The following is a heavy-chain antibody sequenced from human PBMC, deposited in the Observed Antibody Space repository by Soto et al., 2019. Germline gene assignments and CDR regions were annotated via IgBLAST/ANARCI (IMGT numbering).Heavy chain of an antibody. CDR3: ARVTVGTYYFDY. D-gene: IGHD3-16*01. Sequence: GGSLRLSCAASGFTFSSYSMNWVRQAPGKGLEWVGRTRDKTNSYSTEYAASVKGRFTISRDDSKSSLYLQMNSLKTEDTAVYYCARVTVGTYYFDYWGQGALVTVSS. CDR1: GFTFSSYS. CDR2: TRDKTNSYST. J-gene: IGHJ4*02. V-gene: IGHV3-72*01.